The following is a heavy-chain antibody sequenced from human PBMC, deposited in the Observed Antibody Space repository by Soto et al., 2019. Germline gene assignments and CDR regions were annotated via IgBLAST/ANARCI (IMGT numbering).Heavy chain of an antibody. CDR3: ARPKGTYSSGYYYFDF. D-gene: IGHD6-19*01. V-gene: IGHV1-69*01. Sequence: QVQLEQYGGEVKQPGSSVRVSCKTSGGTFSTYAINWVRQAPGQEREWMGAIIPLFGTADYSQKFQGRVTITADESTSTAYMELSSLRFDDTAVYFCARPKGTYSSGYYYFDFWGQGTLVTVSS. CDR1: GGTFSTYA. CDR2: IIPLFGTA. J-gene: IGHJ4*02.